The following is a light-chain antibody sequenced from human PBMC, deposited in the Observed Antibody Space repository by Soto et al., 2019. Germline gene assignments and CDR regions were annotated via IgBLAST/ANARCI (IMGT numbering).Light chain of an antibody. Sequence: EVVLTQSPDILSLSPGERASLSCRASQSVSGDYVAWYQQKPGQAPGLLIHGASNRATGIPDRFSGSGSGTDFTLTISRLEPEDFAVYYCQQYVTYPWTFGQGTKVEIK. CDR3: QQYVTYPWT. V-gene: IGKV3-20*01. CDR2: GAS. CDR1: QSVSGDY. J-gene: IGKJ1*01.